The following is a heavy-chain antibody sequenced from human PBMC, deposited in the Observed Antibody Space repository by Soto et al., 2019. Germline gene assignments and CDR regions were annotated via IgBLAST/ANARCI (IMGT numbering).Heavy chain of an antibody. CDR3: ARASYNWNDGYFDY. D-gene: IGHD1-20*01. J-gene: IGHJ4*02. CDR1: GGSISSGDYY. Sequence: SETLSLTCTVSGGSISSGDYYWSWIRQPPGKGLEWIGYIYYSGSTNYNPSLKSRVTISVDTSKNQFSLKLSSVTAADTAVYYCARASYNWNDGYFDYWGQGTLVTVSS. V-gene: IGHV4-61*08. CDR2: IYYSGST.